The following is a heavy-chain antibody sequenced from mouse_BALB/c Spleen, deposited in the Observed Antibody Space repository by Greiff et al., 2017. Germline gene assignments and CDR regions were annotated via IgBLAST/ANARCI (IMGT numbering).Heavy chain of an antibody. CDR1: GYAFTSYN. D-gene: IGHD2-3*01. Sequence: VQLKQSGPELVKPGASVKVSCKASGYAFTSYNMYWVKQSHGKSLEWIGYIDPYNGATSYNQNFKDKASLTVDKSSSTAYMELHSLTSEDSAVYYCARGNGDDGYYWYFDVWGAGTTVTVSS. J-gene: IGHJ1*01. CDR2: IDPYNGAT. CDR3: ARGNGDDGYYWYFDV. V-gene: IGHV1S135*01.